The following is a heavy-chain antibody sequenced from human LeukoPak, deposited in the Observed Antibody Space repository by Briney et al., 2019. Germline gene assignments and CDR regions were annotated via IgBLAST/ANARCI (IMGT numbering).Heavy chain of an antibody. Sequence: ASVKVSCKASGGTFTSYTISWVRQAPGQGLEWMGRIIPILGIANYAQKFQGRVTITADKSTSTAYMELSSLRSEDTAVYYCARDHAGGYDFSNWFDPWGQGTLVTVSS. J-gene: IGHJ5*02. CDR2: IIPILGIA. CDR1: GGTFTSYT. CDR3: ARDHAGGYDFSNWFDP. D-gene: IGHD3-3*01. V-gene: IGHV1-69*04.